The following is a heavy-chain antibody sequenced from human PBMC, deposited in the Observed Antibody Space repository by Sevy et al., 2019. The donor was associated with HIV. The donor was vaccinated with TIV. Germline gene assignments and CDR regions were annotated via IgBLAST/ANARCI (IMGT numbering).Heavy chain of an antibody. CDR1: GFTFRSFG. D-gene: IGHD6-19*01. V-gene: IGHV3-33*06. J-gene: IGHJ4*02. CDR2: IWYDGSNQ. CDR3: AKALESYTSGWYIFDY. Sequence: GGSLRLSCAASGFTFRSFGMHWVRQAPGKGLQWVAVIWYDGSNQYYVNSVKGRFTISSDNFKNTVYLQMNSLRVEDTAVYYCAKALESYTSGWYIFDYWGQGSLVTVSS.